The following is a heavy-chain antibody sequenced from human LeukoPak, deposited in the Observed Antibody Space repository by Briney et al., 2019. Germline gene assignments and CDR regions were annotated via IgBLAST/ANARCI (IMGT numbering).Heavy chain of an antibody. CDR3: ARHYYDSSGYYVEYFQH. J-gene: IGHJ1*01. V-gene: IGHV4-59*08. CDR1: GGSISNYY. D-gene: IGHD3-22*01. CDR2: IYYTGNT. Sequence: PSETLSLTCTVSGGSISNYYWNWIRQPPGKGLEWIGYIYYTGNTNYNPSLKSRVTISVDTSKNQFSLKLSSVTAADTAVYYCARHYYDSSGYYVEYFQHWGQGTLVTVSS.